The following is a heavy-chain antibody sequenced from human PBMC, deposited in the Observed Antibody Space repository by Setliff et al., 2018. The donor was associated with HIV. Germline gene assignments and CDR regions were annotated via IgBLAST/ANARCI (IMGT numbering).Heavy chain of an antibody. CDR1: GYSISSGYY. V-gene: IGHV4-38-2*01. CDR3: ARLSSYRSSSYYFDY. Sequence: PSETLSLTCAVSGYSISSGYYWGWIRQPPGKGLEWIVSIYHSGSTLYKPSLKSRVTMSVDTSKNQFSLKLNSVTAADTAVYHCARLSSYRSSSYYFDYWGQGALVTVSS. CDR2: IYHSGST. D-gene: IGHD6-6*01. J-gene: IGHJ4*02.